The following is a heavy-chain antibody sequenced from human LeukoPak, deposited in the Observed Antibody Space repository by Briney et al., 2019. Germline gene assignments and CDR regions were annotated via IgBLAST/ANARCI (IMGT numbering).Heavy chain of an antibody. CDR3: ARAAASLIDN. CDR1: GGSISSGGYS. J-gene: IGHJ4*02. D-gene: IGHD6-25*01. V-gene: IGHV4-30-2*01. Sequence: PSQTLSLTCAVSGGSISSGGYSWSWIRQPPGKGLEWIGYIYHSGSTYYNPSLKSRVTISVDRSKNQFSLKLSSVTAADTAVYYCARAAASLIDNWGQGTLVTVSS. CDR2: IYHSGST.